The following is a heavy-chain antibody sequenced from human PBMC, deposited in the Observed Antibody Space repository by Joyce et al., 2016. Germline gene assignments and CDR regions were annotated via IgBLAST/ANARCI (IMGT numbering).Heavy chain of an antibody. V-gene: IGHV1-69*06. D-gene: IGHD3-10*01. CDR3: ARVQLSSPAYIRRSGGRQAFDL. CDR2: IFPLSPSP. Sequence: QLLQSGPEVKKPGSSVKFSCKASGGAFTSYAYNWVRQAPGQCLEWVGGIFPLSPSPNSAQIVQGRASISADKATDTVYLELRSLRNDDTAIYYCARVQLSSPAYIRRSGGRQAFDLWGQGTFVSVSS. CDR1: GGAFTSYA. J-gene: IGHJ3*01.